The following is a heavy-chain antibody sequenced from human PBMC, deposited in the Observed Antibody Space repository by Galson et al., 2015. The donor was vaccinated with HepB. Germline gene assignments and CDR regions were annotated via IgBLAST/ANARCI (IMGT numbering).Heavy chain of an antibody. V-gene: IGHV3-7*03. CDR2: IKQDGSEK. J-gene: IGHJ5*02. Sequence: SLRLSCAASGFTFSSYRMSWVRQAPGKGLEWVANIKQDGSEKYYVDSVKGRFTISRDNAKNSLYLQMNSLRAEDTAVYYCAREELLSASPNWFDPWGQGTLVTVSS. CDR3: AREELLSASPNWFDP. D-gene: IGHD2-2*01. CDR1: GFTFSSYR.